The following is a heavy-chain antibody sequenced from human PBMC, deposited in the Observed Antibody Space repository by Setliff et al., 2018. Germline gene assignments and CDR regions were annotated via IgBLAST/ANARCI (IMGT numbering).Heavy chain of an antibody. D-gene: IGHD3-10*01. V-gene: IGHV1-69*13. CDR1: GYLFTDYH. Sequence: ASVKVSCKASGYLFTDYHLHWVRQAPGQGLEWMGGIIPIFGTANYAQKFQGRVTIIADESTSTAYMELSSLRSEDTAVYYCARAPMVRGVIIPSRYYYYYMDVWGKGTTVTVSS. J-gene: IGHJ6*03. CDR2: IIPIFGTA. CDR3: ARAPMVRGVIIPSRYYYYYMDV.